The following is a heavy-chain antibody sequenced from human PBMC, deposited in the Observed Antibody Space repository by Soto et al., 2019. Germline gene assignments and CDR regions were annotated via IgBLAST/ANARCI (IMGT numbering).Heavy chain of an antibody. J-gene: IGHJ5*02. CDR2: ITSSGSYT. D-gene: IGHD4-4*01. V-gene: IGHV3-11*06. CDR1: GFTFSDFY. Sequence: QVQLVESGGGLVKPGGSLRLSCAASGFTFSDFYMSWIRQAPGKGLECISYITSSGSYTNYADSVKGRFTISRDNAKTSLYLQMNGLRAGDTAVYYCVRAHYRNYATGFDPWGQGTLVTVSS. CDR3: VRAHYRNYATGFDP.